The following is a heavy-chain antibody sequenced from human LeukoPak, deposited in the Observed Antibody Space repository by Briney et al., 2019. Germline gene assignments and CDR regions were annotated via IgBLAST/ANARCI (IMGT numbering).Heavy chain of an antibody. J-gene: IGHJ2*01. Sequence: SETLSLTCTVSGGSISSSSYYWGWIRQPPGKGLEWIGSIYYSGSTYYNPSLKSRVTISVDTSKNQFSLKLSSVTAADTAVYYCAGHRSYWYFDLWGRGTLVTVSS. CDR2: IYYSGST. CDR1: GGSISSSSYY. V-gene: IGHV4-39*01. CDR3: AGHRSYWYFDL.